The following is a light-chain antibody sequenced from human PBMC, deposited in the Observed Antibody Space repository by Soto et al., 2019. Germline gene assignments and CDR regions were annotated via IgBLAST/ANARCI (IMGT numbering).Light chain of an antibody. J-gene: IGKJ1*01. CDR3: QQYNTYPWT. CDR1: QSISRL. CDR2: KAS. V-gene: IGKV1-5*03. Sequence: DIQMTQSPSTLSASVGDRVTITCRASQSISRLLAWYQQKPGKAPKVLIYKASSLESGVPSRFSGSGSGTEFTLTITNLQPDDFATYYCQQYNTYPWTFGQGTKVEIK.